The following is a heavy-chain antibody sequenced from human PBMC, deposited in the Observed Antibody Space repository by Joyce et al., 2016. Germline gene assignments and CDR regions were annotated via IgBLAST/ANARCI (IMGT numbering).Heavy chain of an antibody. D-gene: IGHD1-26*01. Sequence: QVTLKESGPALVKDTETLTLTCTFSGFSLSTSGVSVSWIRQSPGKALEWLAHIDWDDDKFYTTSLKTRLTISKDTSKNEVVLRMTNMDPVDTGTYYCARKVDYFGMDVWGQGTTVTVSS. J-gene: IGHJ6*02. CDR3: ARKVDYFGMDV. CDR2: IDWDDDK. CDR1: GFSLSTSGVS. V-gene: IGHV2-70*04.